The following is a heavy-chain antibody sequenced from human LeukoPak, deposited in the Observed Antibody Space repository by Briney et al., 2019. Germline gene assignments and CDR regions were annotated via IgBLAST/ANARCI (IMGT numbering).Heavy chain of an antibody. CDR2: IGGSSGIT. J-gene: IGHJ6*02. Sequence: SGASLRLSCAASGFIFSNYAMIWVRQPPGKGLEWVSAIGGSSGITFYADSVRGQFTISRDNSKNTLYLQMNSLRAADTAVYYCAKTSLGHPPYYYSMDAWGQGTTVTVSS. D-gene: IGHD7-27*01. CDR3: AKTSLGHPPYYYSMDA. V-gene: IGHV3-23*01. CDR1: GFIFSNYA.